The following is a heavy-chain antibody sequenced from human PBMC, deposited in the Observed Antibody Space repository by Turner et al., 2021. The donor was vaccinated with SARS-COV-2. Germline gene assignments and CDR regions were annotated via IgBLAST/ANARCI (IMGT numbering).Heavy chain of an antibody. V-gene: IGHV4-39*01. CDR2: IYYCWST. CDR1: GGSFSSSSYY. Sequence: QLQLQESGPGLVKPSETLSLTCTVSGGSFSSSSYYWGWIRQPPGKGLEWSGSIYYCWSTYYHPSLKSRVPISLDTSNNQFSLKLSSVTAADPAVYYLARTYYDFWSGYYGTPGYFDYWGQGTLVTVSS. J-gene: IGHJ4*02. CDR3: ARTYYDFWSGYYGTPGYFDY. D-gene: IGHD3-3*01.